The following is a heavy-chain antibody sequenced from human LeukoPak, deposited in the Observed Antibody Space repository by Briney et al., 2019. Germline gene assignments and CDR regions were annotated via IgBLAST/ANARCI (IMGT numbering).Heavy chain of an antibody. J-gene: IGHJ3*01. Sequence: PSETLSLTCTVSGGSISSRSHCWGWIRQPPGKGLEWIGTMFYSGSTYYNPSLKSRVAVSVDTSENQFSLELNSVTAADTAVYYCAVAGVRYYDSSGLHAIDFWGRGTMVTVSS. CDR2: MFYSGST. CDR3: AVAGVRYYDSSGLHAIDF. V-gene: IGHV4-39*01. CDR1: GGSISSRSHC. D-gene: IGHD3-22*01.